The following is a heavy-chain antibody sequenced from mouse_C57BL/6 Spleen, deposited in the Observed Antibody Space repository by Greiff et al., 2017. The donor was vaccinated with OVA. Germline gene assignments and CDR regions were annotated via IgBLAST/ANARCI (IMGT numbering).Heavy chain of an antibody. CDR1: GYTFTTYP. Sequence: VQGVESGAELVKPGASVKMSCKASGYTFTTYPIEWMKQNHGKSLEWIGNFHPYNDDTKYNEKFKGKATLTVEKSSSTVYLELSRLTSDDSAVYYCARRGYYGSRGYFDVWGTGTTVTVSS. J-gene: IGHJ1*03. V-gene: IGHV1-47*01. D-gene: IGHD1-1*01. CDR2: FHPYNDDT. CDR3: ARRGYYGSRGYFDV.